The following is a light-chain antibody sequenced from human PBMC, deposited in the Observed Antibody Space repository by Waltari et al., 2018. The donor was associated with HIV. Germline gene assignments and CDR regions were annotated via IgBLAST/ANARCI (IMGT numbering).Light chain of an antibody. V-gene: IGKV3-11*01. J-gene: IGKJ4*01. CDR2: DGS. CDR3: QQRRDWPLT. CDR1: QSLSGN. Sequence: EIMLAQSPVTLSLSPGERATLFCRANQSLSGNLAWYQQKPGQSPRLLIYDGSNRATGVPARFSGSGSETDFTLTISSLEPEDFAVYYCQQRRDWPLTFGGGTKVDIK.